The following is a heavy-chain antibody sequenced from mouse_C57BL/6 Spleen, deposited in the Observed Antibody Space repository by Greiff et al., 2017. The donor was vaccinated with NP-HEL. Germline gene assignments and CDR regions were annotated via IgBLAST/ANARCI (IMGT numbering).Heavy chain of an antibody. D-gene: IGHD2-5*01. Sequence: QVQLKESGPELVKPGASVKLSCKASGYTFTSYDINWVKQRPGQGLEWIGWIYPRDGSTKYNEKFKGKATLTVDTSSSTAYMELHSLTSEDSAVYFCARGGYSNYGWYFDVWGTGTTVTVSS. CDR1: GYTFTSYD. CDR3: ARGGYSNYGWYFDV. CDR2: IYPRDGST. V-gene: IGHV1-85*01. J-gene: IGHJ1*03.